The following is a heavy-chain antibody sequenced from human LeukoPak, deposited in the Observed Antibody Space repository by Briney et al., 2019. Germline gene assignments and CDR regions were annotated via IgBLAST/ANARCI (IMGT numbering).Heavy chain of an antibody. V-gene: IGHV3-21*01. J-gene: IGHJ4*02. CDR1: GFTFSSNS. CDR3: ARVGRSYSTPCDY. Sequence: GGSLRLSCAASGFTFSSNSMNWVRQAPGKGLEWVSSISSSSSYIYYADSVKGRFTISRDNAKNSLYLQMNSLRAEDTAVYYCARVGRSYSTPCDYWGQGTLVTVSS. CDR2: ISSSSSYI. D-gene: IGHD1-26*01.